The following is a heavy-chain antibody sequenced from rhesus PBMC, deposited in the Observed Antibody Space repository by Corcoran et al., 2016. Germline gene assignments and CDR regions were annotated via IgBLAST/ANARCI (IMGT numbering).Heavy chain of an antibody. CDR3: ASAPPYNFWTGFPDY. Sequence: QVQLQESGPGVVKPSETLSLTCAVSGGSISGGYDWSWIRQPPGKGLEWIGYIYGSSGSTNYNPSLKTRVTNSKDASKNEFSLRLRSVTAADTAVYYCASAPPYNFWTGFPDYWGQGVLVTVSS. CDR2: IYGSSGST. V-gene: IGHV4-76*01. D-gene: IGHD3-3*01. J-gene: IGHJ4*01. CDR1: GGSISGGYD.